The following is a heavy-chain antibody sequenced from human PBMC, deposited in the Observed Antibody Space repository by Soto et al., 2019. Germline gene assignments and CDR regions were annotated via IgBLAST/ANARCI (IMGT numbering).Heavy chain of an antibody. J-gene: IGHJ6*02. Sequence: SETLSLTCAVYGGSFSCYYWTWIRQPPGKGLEWIGDINHSGSTNYNPSLKSRVTISVDTSKNQFSLNLSSVTAADTAVYYCATGRRGYYDMDVWGQGTTVTVS. CDR3: ATGRRGYYDMDV. V-gene: IGHV4-34*01. D-gene: IGHD3-10*01. CDR1: GGSFSCYY. CDR2: INHSGST.